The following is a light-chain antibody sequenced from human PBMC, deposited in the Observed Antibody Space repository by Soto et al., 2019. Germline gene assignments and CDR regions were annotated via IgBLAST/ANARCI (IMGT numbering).Light chain of an antibody. V-gene: IGKV3-15*01. CDR1: QSVSHN. J-gene: IGKJ4*01. Sequence: EIVMTQSPATLSVSPGERATLSCRASQSVSHNLAWYQQKPGQGPRLLIYGAFTRATGIPARFSGSGSGTEFTLTISSLQSEDFSVYYCQQYKNWPPLTFGGGTKVEIK. CDR2: GAF. CDR3: QQYKNWPPLT.